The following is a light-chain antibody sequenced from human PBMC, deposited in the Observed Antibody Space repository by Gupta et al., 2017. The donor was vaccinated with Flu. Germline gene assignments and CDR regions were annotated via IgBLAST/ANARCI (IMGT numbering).Light chain of an antibody. J-gene: IGLJ1*01. Sequence: QSVLTQPPSVSAAPGQKVTISCSGSRSNIGDNYVSCYQQVPGTAPNLLIYENSKRHSGVPARFSGSKSGTSATLGITGLQTGDEAAYYCASWDSRSTSSFVFGTGTKVTVL. CDR1: RSNIGDNY. CDR3: ASWDSRSTSSFV. CDR2: ENS. V-gene: IGLV1-51*02.